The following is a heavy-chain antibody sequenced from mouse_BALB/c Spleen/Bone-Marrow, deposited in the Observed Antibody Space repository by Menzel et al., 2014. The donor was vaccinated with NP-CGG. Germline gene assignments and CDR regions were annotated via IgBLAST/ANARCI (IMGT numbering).Heavy chain of an antibody. CDR2: FYPGSNSI. CDR1: GYTFTDYI. J-gene: IGHJ4*01. V-gene: IGHV1-62-2*01. Sequence: QVQLQQSGAGLVKPGASVKLSCKASGYTFTDYIIHRVKQRSGQGLEWIGWFYPGSNSIKYNEKFKDKATLTADKSSSTVYMELSRLTSEDSAVYFCARHEEGGYDYDVGSYAMDYWGQGTSITVSS. CDR3: ARHEEGGYDYDVGSYAMDY. D-gene: IGHD2-4*01.